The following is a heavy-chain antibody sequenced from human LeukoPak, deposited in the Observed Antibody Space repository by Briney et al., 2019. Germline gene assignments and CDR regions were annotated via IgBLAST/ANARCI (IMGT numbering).Heavy chain of an antibody. CDR1: GGSISSYY. CDR2: IYYSGST. CDR3: ARGDYLIDY. V-gene: IGHV4-59*01. J-gene: IGHJ4*02. D-gene: IGHD5-12*01. Sequence: PSETLSLTCTVSGGSISSYYWSWIRQPPGKGLEWIGYIYYSGSTNYNPSLKSRVTISVDKSKNQFSLKLSSMTAADTAVYYCARGDYLIDYWGQGTLVTVSS.